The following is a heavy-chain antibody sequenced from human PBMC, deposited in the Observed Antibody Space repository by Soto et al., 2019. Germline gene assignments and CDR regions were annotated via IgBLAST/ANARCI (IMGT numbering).Heavy chain of an antibody. V-gene: IGHV4-34*01. J-gene: IGHJ5*02. Sequence: SETLSLTCAVYGGSFSGYYLSWIRQPPGKGLEWIGEINHSGSTNYNPSLKSRVTISVDTSKNQFSLKLSSMTAADTAVYYCARARGVVVVAARYNWFDPWGQGTLVTVSS. CDR1: GGSFSGYY. D-gene: IGHD2-15*01. CDR3: ARARGVVVVAARYNWFDP. CDR2: INHSGST.